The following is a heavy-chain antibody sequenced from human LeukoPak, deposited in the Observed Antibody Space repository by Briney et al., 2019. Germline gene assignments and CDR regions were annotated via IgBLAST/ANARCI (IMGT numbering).Heavy chain of an antibody. Sequence: ASVKVSCKASGYTFTRYGISWVRQAPGQGLEWMGWISPHKGNTNNEQKFQGRVTMTTDTSTSTAYMELRSLRSDDTAVCYCARGYYDILTGYYRGSWFDPWGQRTLVTVSS. V-gene: IGHV1-18*01. D-gene: IGHD3-9*01. CDR2: ISPHKGNT. CDR1: GYTFTRYG. J-gene: IGHJ5*02. CDR3: ARGYYDILTGYYRGSWFDP.